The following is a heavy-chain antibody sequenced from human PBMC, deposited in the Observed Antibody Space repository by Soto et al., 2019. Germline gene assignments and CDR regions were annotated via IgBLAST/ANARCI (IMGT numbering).Heavy chain of an antibody. D-gene: IGHD2-15*01. CDR1: GCTFSSYT. CDR3: ARSVVVVAATFGMDV. Sequence: GASVKVSCKASGCTFSSYTISWVRQAPGQGLEWMGWISAYNGNTNYAQKLQGRVTMTTDTSTSTAYMELRSLRSDDTAVYYCARSVVVVAATFGMDVWGQGTTVTVSS. J-gene: IGHJ6*02. CDR2: ISAYNGNT. V-gene: IGHV1-18*01.